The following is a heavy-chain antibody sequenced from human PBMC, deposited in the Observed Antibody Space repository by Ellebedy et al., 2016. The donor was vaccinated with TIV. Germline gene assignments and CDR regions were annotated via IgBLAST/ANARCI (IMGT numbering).Heavy chain of an antibody. D-gene: IGHD6-19*01. CDR1: GFTFSDFA. CDR2: ISYDGSSK. Sequence: PGGSLRLSCAASGFTFSDFAMHWVRQAPGKGLEWVAIISYDGSSKYYADSVKGRFTISRDNSMTTLYLEMNSLRAEDTAVYYCARDLDKSSGWYGGAAYWGQGTLVTVSS. J-gene: IGHJ4*02. V-gene: IGHV3-30*19. CDR3: ARDLDKSSGWYGGAAY.